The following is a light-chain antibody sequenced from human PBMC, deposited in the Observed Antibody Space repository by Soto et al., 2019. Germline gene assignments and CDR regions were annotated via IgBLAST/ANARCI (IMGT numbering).Light chain of an antibody. V-gene: IGKV4-1*01. CDR1: QILYSSNNKNH. CDR3: QQYYSTPWT. Sequence: DIVMTQSPDSLAVSLGERATINCKSSQILYSSNNKNHLAWYQQKPGHPPELLIYWTSTRESGVPDRFSGSGSGTDFTLTNSGLQAEDVADYYCQQYYSTPWTVGQGTKVESK. J-gene: IGKJ1*01. CDR2: WTS.